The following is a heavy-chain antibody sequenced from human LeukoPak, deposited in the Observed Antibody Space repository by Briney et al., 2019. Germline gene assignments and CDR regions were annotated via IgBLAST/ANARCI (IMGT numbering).Heavy chain of an antibody. CDR1: GGSITSYY. D-gene: IGHD1-26*01. Sequence: SETLSLTCTVSGGSITSYYFTWIRQPPGKGLEWIGYIYYSGNTNYNPSLKSRVTMSLDMSKNQFSLRLTSVTAADTAVYYCAREDSGTSIDYWGQGTLVTVSS. J-gene: IGHJ4*01. CDR3: AREDSGTSIDY. V-gene: IGHV4-59*01. CDR2: IYYSGNT.